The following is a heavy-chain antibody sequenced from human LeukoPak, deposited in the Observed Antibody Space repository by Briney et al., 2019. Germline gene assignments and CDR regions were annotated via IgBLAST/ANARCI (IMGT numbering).Heavy chain of an antibody. CDR3: ANFFGY. D-gene: IGHD3-10*01. V-gene: IGHV3-23*01. CDR2: ISRSGGTT. Sequence: GGSLRLSCAASGFAFNTYLMSWVSQAPGQGLEWVSSISRSGGTTYYASSVRGRFTISRDNSKSTLYLQMTDLRPEDTAIYYCANFFGYWGQGTLVAVSS. CDR1: GFAFNTYL. J-gene: IGHJ4*02.